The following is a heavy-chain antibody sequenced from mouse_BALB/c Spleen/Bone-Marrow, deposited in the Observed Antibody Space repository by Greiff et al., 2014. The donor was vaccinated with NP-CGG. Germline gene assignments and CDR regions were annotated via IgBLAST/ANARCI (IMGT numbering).Heavy chain of an antibody. Sequence: VQLKESGAELVRSGASVKLSCTASGFNIKDYYMHWVKQRPEQGLEWIGWIDPENGDTEYAPKFQGKATMTADTSSNTAYLQLGSLTSEDTAVYYCSYGNFAMDYWGQGTSVTVSS. D-gene: IGHD2-1*01. CDR2: IDPENGDT. J-gene: IGHJ4*01. V-gene: IGHV14-4*02. CDR1: GFNIKDYY. CDR3: SYGNFAMDY.